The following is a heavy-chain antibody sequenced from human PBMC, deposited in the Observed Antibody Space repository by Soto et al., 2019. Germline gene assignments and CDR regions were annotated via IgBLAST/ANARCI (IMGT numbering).Heavy chain of an antibody. D-gene: IGHD2-21*02. J-gene: IGHJ4*01. V-gene: IGHV1-3*05. CDR1: GYTFTSYA. CDR3: ARSIVVVTALDY. Sequence: QVQLVQSGAEEKKPGASVKVSCKASGYTFTSYAMHWVRQAPGQRLEWMGWINAGNGNTKYSQKFQGRVTITRDTSASTAYMELSSLISADTAVYDCARSIVVVTALDYWGHGTLVTVSS. CDR2: INAGNGNT.